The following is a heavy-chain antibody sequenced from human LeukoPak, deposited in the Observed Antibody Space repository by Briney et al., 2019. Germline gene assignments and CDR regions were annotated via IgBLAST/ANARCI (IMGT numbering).Heavy chain of an antibody. CDR2: IYSGGST. CDR3: TTARGSDLQYFQH. Sequence: TGGSLRLSCAASGFAVSSNYMSWVRQAPGKGLEWVSVIYSGGSTYYADSVKGRFTISRDNSKNTLYLQMNSLKTEDTAVYYCTTARGSDLQYFQHWGQGTLVTVSS. V-gene: IGHV3-53*01. J-gene: IGHJ1*01. D-gene: IGHD1-26*01. CDR1: GFAVSSNY.